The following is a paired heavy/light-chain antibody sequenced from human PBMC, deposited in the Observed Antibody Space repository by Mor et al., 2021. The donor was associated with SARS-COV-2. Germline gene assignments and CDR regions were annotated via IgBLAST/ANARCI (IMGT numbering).Heavy chain of an antibody. V-gene: IGHV3-7*03. D-gene: IGHD3-10*01. Sequence: EVQLVESGGGLVQPGGSLRLSCAASGFPFNNYWMTWVRQAPGRGLEWVASLNQAGNDKYYLGSVKGRFTISRDNPKNSLYLQMDSLTPDDSAVYYCANAGDYGLGSTPRPFGYWGQGTLVIVSS. CDR1: GFPFNNYW. CDR2: LNQAGNDK. J-gene: IGHJ4*02. CDR3: ANAGDYGLGSTPRPFGY.
Light chain of an antibody. CDR3: MQAVHTRT. Sequence: DIVMTQSPLSLPVTPGEPASISCRSSHSLLHSNGYNYLDWYLQKPGQSPQLIIYLGSNRASGVPDRFSGSGSGTDFTLKISRVEAEDVGIYYCMQAVHTRTFGQGTKVEIK. J-gene: IGKJ1*01. V-gene: IGKV2-28*01. CDR2: LGS. CDR1: HSLLHSNGYNY.